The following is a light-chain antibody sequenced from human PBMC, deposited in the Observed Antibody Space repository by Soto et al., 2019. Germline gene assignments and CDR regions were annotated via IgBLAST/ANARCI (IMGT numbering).Light chain of an antibody. V-gene: IGLV2-14*01. CDR1: SSDVGGYNY. J-gene: IGLJ1*01. Sequence: QSVLTQPASVSGSPGQSITISCTGTSSDVGGYNYVSWYQQHPGKAPKLIIYEVSNRPSGVSNRFSGSKSGNTASLTISGLQAEDEADYYCNSYTSKSTGVFGTGTNVTVL. CDR2: EVS. CDR3: NSYTSKSTGV.